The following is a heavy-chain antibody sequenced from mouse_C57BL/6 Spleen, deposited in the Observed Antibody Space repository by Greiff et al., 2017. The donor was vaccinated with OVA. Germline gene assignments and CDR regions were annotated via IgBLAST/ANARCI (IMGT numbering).Heavy chain of an antibody. CDR3: SILTGTGEGARDY. CDR2: IYPGDGDT. V-gene: IGHV1-82*01. J-gene: IGHJ4*01. Sequence: QVQLQQSGPELVKPGASVKISCKASGYAFSSSWMNWVKQRPGKGLEWIGRIYPGDGDTKYNGKFKGKATLTADKSSSTAYIQLSSLTSEDSAVYFCSILTGTGEGARDYWGQGTSVTVSS. D-gene: IGHD4-1*01. CDR1: GYAFSSSW.